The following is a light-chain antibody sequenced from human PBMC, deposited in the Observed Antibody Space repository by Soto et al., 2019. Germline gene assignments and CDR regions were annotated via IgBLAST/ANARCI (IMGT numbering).Light chain of an antibody. Sequence: QSALTQPRSVSGSPGQSVTISCTGTRSDVGGYNYVSWYQQHPGKAPKLMIYDVSKRPSGVPDRFSGSKSGNTASLTISGLQAEDEADYYCCSYAGSYTPSYVFGTGTKLTVL. CDR1: RSDVGGYNY. V-gene: IGLV2-11*01. CDR3: CSYAGSYTPSYV. J-gene: IGLJ1*01. CDR2: DVS.